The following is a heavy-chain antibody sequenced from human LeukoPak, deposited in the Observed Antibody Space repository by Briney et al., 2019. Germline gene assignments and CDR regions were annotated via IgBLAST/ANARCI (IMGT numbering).Heavy chain of an antibody. J-gene: IGHJ4*02. Sequence: SETLSLTCAVYGGSFSGYYWSWIRQPPGEGLEWIGEINHSGSTNYNPSLKSRVTISVDTSKNQFSLKLSSVTAADTAVYYCARDRSMTYDYWGQGTLVTVSS. CDR1: GGSFSGYY. CDR2: INHSGST. CDR3: ARDRSMTYDY. V-gene: IGHV4-34*01.